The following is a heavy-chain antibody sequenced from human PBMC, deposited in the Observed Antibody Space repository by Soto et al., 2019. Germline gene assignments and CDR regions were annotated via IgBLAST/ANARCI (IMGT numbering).Heavy chain of an antibody. J-gene: IGHJ5*02. CDR2: ITISGNYI. CDR3: AKVGVLRTTFRWVDL. V-gene: IGHV3-21*01. CDR1: GFAFQTYT. Sequence: EGQLVESGGGLVKPGGSLRLSCAASGFAFQTYTMEWLRQPPGKGLEWVSSITISGNYIYYADSVKGRFTMSRDNGRNSVYLQMNSLRAEDTAVYYCAKVGVLRTTFRWVDLWGQGTLVTVSS. D-gene: IGHD2-8*01.